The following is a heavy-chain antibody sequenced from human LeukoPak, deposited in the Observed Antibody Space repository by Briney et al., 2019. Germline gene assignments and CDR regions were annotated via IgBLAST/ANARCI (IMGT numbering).Heavy chain of an antibody. CDR1: GFSVSNNY. Sequence: VGSLRLSCAASGFSVSNNYMNWVRQAPGKGLEWVSVISSGGRTYYADSVQGRFTISRDISKDTVYLQMNSLRAEDTAVYYCARDSETETGWYYYGMDVWGQGTTVTVSS. CDR2: ISSGGRT. CDR3: ARDSETETGWYYYGMDV. V-gene: IGHV3-53*01. J-gene: IGHJ6*02. D-gene: IGHD1-14*01.